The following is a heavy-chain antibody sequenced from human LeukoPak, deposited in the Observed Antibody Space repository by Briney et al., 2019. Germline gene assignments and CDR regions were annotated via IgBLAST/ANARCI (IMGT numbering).Heavy chain of an antibody. CDR2: ISAYNGNT. V-gene: IGHV1-18*01. D-gene: IGHD3-10*02. CDR3: ARKWNHYVSESHDY. CDR1: GYTFTSYG. Sequence: ASVKVCCTASGYTFTSYGISWVRQAPGQGLEWMGWISAYNGNTNYEQKLQGRVTMTTDTSTSTAYMELRSLRSDDPAVYYCARKWNHYVSESHDYWGQGTLVTVSS. J-gene: IGHJ4*02.